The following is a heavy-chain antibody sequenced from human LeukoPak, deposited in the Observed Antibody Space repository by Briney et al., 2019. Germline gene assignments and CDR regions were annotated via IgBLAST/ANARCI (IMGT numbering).Heavy chain of an antibody. J-gene: IGHJ6*03. CDR3: ARDQGGYDSPYYYYYMDV. Sequence: SETLSLTCAVYGGSFSGYYWSWIRQPPGKGLEWIGEINHSGSTNYNPSLKSRVTISVDTSKNQFSLKLSSVTAADTAVYYCARDQGGYDSPYYYYYMDVWGKGTTVTVSS. CDR1: GGSFSGYY. CDR2: INHSGST. V-gene: IGHV4-34*01. D-gene: IGHD5-12*01.